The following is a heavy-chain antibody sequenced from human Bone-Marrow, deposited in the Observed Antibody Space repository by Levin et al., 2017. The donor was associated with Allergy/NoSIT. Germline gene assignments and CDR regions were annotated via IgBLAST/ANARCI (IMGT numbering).Heavy chain of an antibody. V-gene: IGHV1-2*02. Sequence: ASVKVSCKASGYTFTGYYMHWVRQAPGQGLEWMGWINPNSGGTNYAQKFQGRVTMTRDTSISTAYMELSRLRSDDTAVYYCARTKPLKTYYYDSSGYWSYDYWGQGTLVTVSS. D-gene: IGHD3-22*01. CDR1: GYTFTGYY. J-gene: IGHJ4*02. CDR2: INPNSGGT. CDR3: ARTKPLKTYYYDSSGYWSYDY.